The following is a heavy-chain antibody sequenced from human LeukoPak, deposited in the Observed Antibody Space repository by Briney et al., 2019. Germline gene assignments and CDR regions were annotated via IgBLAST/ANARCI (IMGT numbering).Heavy chain of an antibody. J-gene: IGHJ5*02. CDR2: IYYSGST. D-gene: IGHD6-19*01. CDR3: ARHVRKRGIAVAGTPGWFDP. V-gene: IGHV4-39*01. CDR1: GGSISSYS. Sequence: SETLSLTCTVSGGSISSYSWGWIRQPPGKGLEWIGSIYYSGSTYFNPSLKSRVTISVDTPKNQFSLKLSSVTAADTAVDYCARHVRKRGIAVAGTPGWFDPWGQGTLVTVSS.